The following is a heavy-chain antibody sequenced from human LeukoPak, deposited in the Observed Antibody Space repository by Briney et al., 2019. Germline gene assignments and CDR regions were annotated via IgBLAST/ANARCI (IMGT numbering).Heavy chain of an antibody. V-gene: IGHV4-61*08. CDR1: GGSISSGGYY. CDR3: ARANYGDYTGGVHY. CDR2: INYRGST. J-gene: IGHJ4*02. D-gene: IGHD4-17*01. Sequence: SETLSLTCTVSGGSISSGGYYWSWIRQPPGKGLEWIGHINYRGSTNYNPSLKSRVTISVDTSKNQFSLKLSSVTAADTAVYYCARANYGDYTGGVHYWGQGTLVTVSS.